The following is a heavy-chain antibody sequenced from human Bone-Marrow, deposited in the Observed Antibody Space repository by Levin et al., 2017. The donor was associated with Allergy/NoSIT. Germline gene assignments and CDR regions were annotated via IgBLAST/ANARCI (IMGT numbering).Heavy chain of an antibody. V-gene: IGHV3-23*01. CDR1: GFTFSSYA. J-gene: IGHJ4*02. D-gene: IGHD3-16*01. Sequence: GGSLRLSCAASGFTFSSYAMSWVRQAPGKGLEWVSVISGSGGSTYYADSVKGRFTISRDNSKNTLYLQMNSLRVEDTAVYYCANENWVFLEYWGQGTLVTVSS. CDR2: ISGSGGST. CDR3: ANENWVFLEY.